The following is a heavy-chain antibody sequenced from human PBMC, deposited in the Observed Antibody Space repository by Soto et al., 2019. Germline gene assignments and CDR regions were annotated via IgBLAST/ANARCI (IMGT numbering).Heavy chain of an antibody. CDR1: GFTFSSYW. J-gene: IGHJ5*02. CDR3: ARAGTIAVAGNNWFDP. D-gene: IGHD6-19*01. CDR2: IKQDGSEK. Sequence: EVQLVESGGGLVQPGGSLRLSCAASGFTFSSYWMSWVRQAPGKGLEWVANIKQDGSEKYYVDSVKGRFTISRDNAKNSLYLQMNSLRAEDTAVYYCARAGTIAVAGNNWFDPWGQGTLVTVSS. V-gene: IGHV3-7*01.